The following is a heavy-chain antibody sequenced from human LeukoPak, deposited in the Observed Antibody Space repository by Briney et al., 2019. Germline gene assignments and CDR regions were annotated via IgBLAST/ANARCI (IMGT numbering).Heavy chain of an antibody. CDR2: INPNNFDT. V-gene: IGHV1-2*02. Sequence: ASVTVSCKASGYTFTGYYIHWLRQSPGQGLEWMGWINPNNFDTNYARKFQGRVTMTRVTSISTAYMELRRLTSDDTAVYYCARDPGVQLFAGTLANDYWGQGTLVTVSS. CDR1: GYTFTGYY. J-gene: IGHJ4*02. CDR3: ARDPGVQLFAGTLANDY. D-gene: IGHD3-3*01.